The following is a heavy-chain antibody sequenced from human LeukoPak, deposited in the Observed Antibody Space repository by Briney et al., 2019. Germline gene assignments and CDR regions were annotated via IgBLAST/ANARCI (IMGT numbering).Heavy chain of an antibody. D-gene: IGHD6-19*01. J-gene: IGHJ6*04. V-gene: IGHV4-61*01. Sequence: PSETLSLTCTGSGGSVSSGSYYWSWIRQPPGKGLEWIGCISYSGSTTYNPSLRNRVTISVDTSKDQFSLKLSTVTATDTAVYYCARASVGAWSVYYGMDVWGEGTTVTVSS. CDR3: ARASVGAWSVYYGMDV. CDR2: ISYSGST. CDR1: GGSVSSGSYY.